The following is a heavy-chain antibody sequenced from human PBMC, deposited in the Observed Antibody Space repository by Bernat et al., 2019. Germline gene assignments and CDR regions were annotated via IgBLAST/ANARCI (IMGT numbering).Heavy chain of an antibody. CDR1: GFSLSTSGVG. J-gene: IGHJ3*02. V-gene: IGHV2-5*02. CDR3: GKDGDYGDEFDAFDI. Sequence: QITLKESGPTLVKPTQTLTLTCTFSGFSLSTSGVGVGWIRQPPGKALEWLALIYWDDDKRYSPSLKSRLTITKDTSKNQVVLTMTNMDPVDTATYYCGKDGDYGDEFDAFDIWAKGQWSPSLQ. CDR2: IYWDDDK. D-gene: IGHD4-17*01.